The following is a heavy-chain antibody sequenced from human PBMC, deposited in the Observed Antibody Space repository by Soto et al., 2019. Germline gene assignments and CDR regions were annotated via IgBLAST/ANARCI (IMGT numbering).Heavy chain of an antibody. V-gene: IGHV3-33*01. J-gene: IGHJ4*02. CDR3: ARFSSRWYGKIDY. CDR1: GFSFSSYG. Sequence: QVQLVESGGGVVQPGRSLRLSCAASGFSFSSYGMHWVRQAPGKGLEWVAVIWYDGSKNYYADSVKGRFTISRDNSKNTLYLQMNSLRAEDTAVYYCARFSSRWYGKIDYWGQGTLGTVSS. D-gene: IGHD6-13*01. CDR2: IWYDGSKN.